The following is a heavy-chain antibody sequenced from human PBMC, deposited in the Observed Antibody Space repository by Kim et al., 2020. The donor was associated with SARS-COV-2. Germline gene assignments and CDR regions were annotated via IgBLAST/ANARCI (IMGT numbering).Heavy chain of an antibody. CDR1: GFTVSSNY. CDR2: IYSGGST. J-gene: IGHJ4*02. CDR3: ARVEYSSSPYFDY. D-gene: IGHD6-6*01. Sequence: GGSLRLSCAASGFTVSSNYMSWVRQAPGKGLEWVPVIYSGGSTYYADSVKGRFTISRDNSKNTLYLQMNSLRAEDTAVYYCARVEYSSSPYFDYWGQGTLVTVSS. V-gene: IGHV3-53*01.